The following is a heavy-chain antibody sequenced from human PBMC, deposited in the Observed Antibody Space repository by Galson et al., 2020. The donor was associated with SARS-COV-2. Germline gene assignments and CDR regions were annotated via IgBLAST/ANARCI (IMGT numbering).Heavy chain of an antibody. CDR2: ISSGSTYI. CDR1: GFALDDYS. Sequence: GESLKISCAASGFALDDYSMNWVRQAPGKGLEWVSSISSGSTYIYYAASVKGRFTISRDNAENSLFLQMNSLRADDSAVYYCARDLARGSDAFDVWGRGTMVIVSS. CDR3: ARDLARGSDAFDV. J-gene: IGHJ3*01. D-gene: IGHD3-10*01. V-gene: IGHV3-21*01.